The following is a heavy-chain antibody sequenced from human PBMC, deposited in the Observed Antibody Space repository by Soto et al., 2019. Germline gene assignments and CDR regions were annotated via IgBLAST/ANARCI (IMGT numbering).Heavy chain of an antibody. CDR1: GFTFSRYA. V-gene: IGHV3-30-3*01. J-gene: IGHJ4*02. Sequence: QSGGSLRLSCAASGFTFSRYAMHWVRQAPGEGLEWVAVISRDGSSKYYGDSVKGRFTVSRDNSNNTLYLSMTSLRPDDTAVFYCARSRNGAVPDSINFWGQGTRVTVSS. CDR3: ARSRNGAVPDSINF. D-gene: IGHD2-8*01. CDR2: ISRDGSSK.